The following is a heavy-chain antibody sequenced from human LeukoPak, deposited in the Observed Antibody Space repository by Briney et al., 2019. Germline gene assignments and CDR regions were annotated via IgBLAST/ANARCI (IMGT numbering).Heavy chain of an antibody. CDR1: GFTFSNYW. Sequence: GGSLRLSCAASGFTFSNYWMSWVRQAPGKGLEWVANIKQDGSEKYYVDSVKGRFTISRDNAKNSLYLQMNSLRAEDTAVYFCARDRIAAAGSFGYWGQGTLVTVSS. D-gene: IGHD6-13*01. CDR3: ARDRIAAAGSFGY. J-gene: IGHJ4*02. CDR2: IKQDGSEK. V-gene: IGHV3-7*01.